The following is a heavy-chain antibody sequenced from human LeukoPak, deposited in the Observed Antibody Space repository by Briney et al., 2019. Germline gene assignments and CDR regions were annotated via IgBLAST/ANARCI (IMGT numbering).Heavy chain of an antibody. V-gene: IGHV1-69*05. CDR3: ARCGLQMEFHYFDY. CDR1: GGTFSSYA. CDR2: IIPIFGTA. D-gene: IGHD4-11*01. J-gene: IGHJ4*02. Sequence: ASVKVSCKASGGTFSSYAISWVRQAPGQGLEWMGGIIPIFGTANYAQKFQGRVTITTDESTSTAYMELSSLRSEDTAVYYCARCGLQMEFHYFDYWGQGTLVTVSS.